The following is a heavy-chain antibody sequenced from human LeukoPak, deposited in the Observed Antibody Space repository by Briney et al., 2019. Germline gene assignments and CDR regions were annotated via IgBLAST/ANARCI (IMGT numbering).Heavy chain of an antibody. CDR2: MNPNSGNT. D-gene: IGHD6-13*01. CDR3: ARTGYSSSWYILNFDY. V-gene: IGHV1-8*01. J-gene: IGHJ4*02. Sequence: ASVKVSCKASGYTFTSYDINWVRQATGQGLEWMGWMNPNSGNTGYAQKFQGRVTMTRNTSISTAYMELSSLRSEDTAVYYCARTGYSSSWYILNFDYWGQGTLATVSS. CDR1: GYTFTSYD.